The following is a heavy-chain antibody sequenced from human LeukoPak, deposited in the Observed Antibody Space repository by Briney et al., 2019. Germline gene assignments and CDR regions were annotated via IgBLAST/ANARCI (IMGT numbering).Heavy chain of an antibody. CDR1: GFSVSSTY. CDR2: IYSGGST. Sequence: GGSLRLSCAASGFSVSSTYMSWVRQAPGKGLEWVSVIYSGGSTSYADSVRGRFTISRNNFKNTLYLQMNSLRAEDTAVYYCACQSRDSYDSSGYSPYDYWGQGTLVTVSS. J-gene: IGHJ4*02. CDR3: ACQSRDSYDSSGYSPYDY. D-gene: IGHD3-22*01. V-gene: IGHV3-66*04.